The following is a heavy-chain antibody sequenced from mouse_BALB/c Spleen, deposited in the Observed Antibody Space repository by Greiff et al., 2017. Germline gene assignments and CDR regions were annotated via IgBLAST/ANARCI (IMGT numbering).Heavy chain of an antibody. CDR1: GISITTGNYR. CDR2: IYYSGTI. J-gene: IGHJ3*01. CDR3: AREDGYFLFAY. Sequence: EVQLQQSGPGLVKPSQTVSLTCTVTGISITTGNYRWSWIRQFPGNKLEWIGYIYYSGTITYNPSLTSRTTITRDTSKNQFFLEMNSLTAEDTATYYCAREDGYFLFAYWGQGTLVTVSA. D-gene: IGHD2-3*01. V-gene: IGHV3-5*02.